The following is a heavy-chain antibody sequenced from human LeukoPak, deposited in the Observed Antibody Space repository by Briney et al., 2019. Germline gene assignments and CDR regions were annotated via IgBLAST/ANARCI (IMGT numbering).Heavy chain of an antibody. V-gene: IGHV4-59*01. CDR2: IYYSGST. CDR1: GGSISSYY. D-gene: IGHD6-19*01. J-gene: IGHJ6*02. Sequence: SETLSLTCTVSGGSISSYYWSWIRQPPGKGLEWIGYIYYSGSTNYNPSLKSRVTISVDTSKNQFSLKLGSVTAADTAVYYCARAGYSSGWYAYDYYYGMDAWGQGTTVTVSS. CDR3: ARAGYSSGWYAYDYYYGMDA.